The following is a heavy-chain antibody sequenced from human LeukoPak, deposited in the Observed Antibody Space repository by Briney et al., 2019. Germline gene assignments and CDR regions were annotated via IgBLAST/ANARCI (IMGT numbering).Heavy chain of an antibody. CDR2: IAPRNGGT. CDR1: GYTFTLYY. Sequence: ASVKVSCKTSGYTFTLYYIHWIRQAPGQRLEWMGWIAPRNGGTNYAQRFQGRVSMTRDTSISTVYMELRSLISDDTAVYYCARGLLGTSSSVGYFDSWGQGTLVTVSS. V-gene: IGHV1-2*02. D-gene: IGHD6-6*01. CDR3: ARGLLGTSSSVGYFDS. J-gene: IGHJ4*02.